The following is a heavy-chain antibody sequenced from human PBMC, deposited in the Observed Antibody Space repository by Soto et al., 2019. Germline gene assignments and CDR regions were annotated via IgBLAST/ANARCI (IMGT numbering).Heavy chain of an antibody. Sequence: PGGSLRLSCAASGFTFSSYAMHWVRQAPGKGLEWVAVISYDGSNKYYADSVKGRFTISRDNSKNTLYLQMNSLRAEDTAVYYCAKGHKPGNYEGPFDYWGQGTLVTVSS. CDR1: GFTFSSYA. CDR3: AKGHKPGNYEGPFDY. D-gene: IGHD3-3*01. CDR2: ISYDGSNK. V-gene: IGHV3-30-3*01. J-gene: IGHJ4*02.